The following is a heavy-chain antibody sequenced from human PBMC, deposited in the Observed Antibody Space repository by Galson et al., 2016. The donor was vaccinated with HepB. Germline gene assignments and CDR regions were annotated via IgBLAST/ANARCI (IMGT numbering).Heavy chain of an antibody. D-gene: IGHD2-2*01. CDR3: AREVVPAANGYYYYCGMDV. CDR2: ISYDGSNK. CDR1: GFTFSSYA. Sequence: SLRLSCAASGFTFSSYAMHWVRQAPGKGLEWVAVISYDGSNKYYAASVKGRFTISRDNSKNTLYLQMNSLRAEDTAVYYCAREVVPAANGYYYYCGMDVWGQGSTVTVSS. V-gene: IGHV3-30-3*01. J-gene: IGHJ6*02.